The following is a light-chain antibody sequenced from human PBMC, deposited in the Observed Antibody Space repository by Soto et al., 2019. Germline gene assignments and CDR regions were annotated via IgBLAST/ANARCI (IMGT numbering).Light chain of an antibody. J-gene: IGLJ1*01. V-gene: IGLV2-14*03. CDR1: RSDVGGYNY. CDR3: CSYRSITPSYV. CDR2: DAS. Sequence: QSALTQPASVSGSPGQSITISCTGTRSDVGGYNYVSWYQHHPGKAPKLMIYDASNRPSGVSNRFSGSKSGNTASLTISGLQAEDEADYSCCSYRSITPSYVCGTGTKLSVL.